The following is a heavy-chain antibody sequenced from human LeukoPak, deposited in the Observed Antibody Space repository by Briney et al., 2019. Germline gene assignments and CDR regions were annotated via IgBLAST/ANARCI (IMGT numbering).Heavy chain of an antibody. V-gene: IGHV4-59*01. D-gene: IGHD6-19*01. CDR2: IYYSGST. CDR1: GGSISSYY. CDR3: ATAAVAAPWTFTY. J-gene: IGHJ4*02. Sequence: SETLSLTCTVSGGSISSYYWSWIRQPPGKGLEWIGYIYYSGSTNYNPSLKSRVTISVDTSKNQFSLKLSSVTAADTAVYYCATAAVAAPWTFTYWGQGALVTVSS.